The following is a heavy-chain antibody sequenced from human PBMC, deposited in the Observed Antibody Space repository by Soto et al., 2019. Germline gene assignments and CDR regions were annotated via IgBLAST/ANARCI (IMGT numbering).Heavy chain of an antibody. Sequence: QVQLQESGPGLVKPSDTLSLTCAVSGYSISSSNWWGWIRQPPGKGLEWIGYIYYSGTTYYNPSLKSRVPMSVDTSKNQFSLKLTSVTAVDSAVYYCARREIQGPIDYWGQGTLVTVSS. CDR2: IYYSGTT. V-gene: IGHV4-28*01. CDR1: GYSISSSNW. CDR3: ARREIQGPIDY. D-gene: IGHD1-26*01. J-gene: IGHJ4*02.